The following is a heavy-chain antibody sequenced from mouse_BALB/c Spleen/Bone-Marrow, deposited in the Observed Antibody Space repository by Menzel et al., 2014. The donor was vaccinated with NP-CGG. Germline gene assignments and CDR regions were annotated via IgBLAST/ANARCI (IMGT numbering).Heavy chain of an antibody. CDR1: GFTFSSYT. V-gene: IGHV5-12-2*01. Sequence: EVQLVESGGGLEQPGGSLKLSCAASGFTFSSYTMSWVRQTPEKRLEWVAYISNSGGSIYYPDTVKGRFTISRDNAKNTLYLQMSSLKSEDTAMYYCARLPFDYWGQGTTLTVSS. CDR2: ISNSGGSI. CDR3: ARLPFDY. J-gene: IGHJ2*01.